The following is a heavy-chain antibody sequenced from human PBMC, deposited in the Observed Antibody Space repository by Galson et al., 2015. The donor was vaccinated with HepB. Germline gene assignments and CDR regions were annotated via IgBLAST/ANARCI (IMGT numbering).Heavy chain of an antibody. CDR3: ARDIVDYSNYWFIYYYYGMDV. Sequence: SLRLSCAASGFTFSSYAMHWVRQAPGKGLEWVAVISYDGSNKYYADSVKGRFTISRDNSKNTLYLQMNSLRAEDTAVYYCARDIVDYSNYWFIYYYYGMDVWGQGTTVTVSS. CDR1: GFTFSSYA. V-gene: IGHV3-30-3*01. D-gene: IGHD4-11*01. J-gene: IGHJ6*02. CDR2: ISYDGSNK.